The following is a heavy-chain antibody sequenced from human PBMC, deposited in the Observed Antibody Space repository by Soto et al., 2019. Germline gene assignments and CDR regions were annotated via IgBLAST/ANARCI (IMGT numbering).Heavy chain of an antibody. V-gene: IGHV4-30-2*01. CDR2: IYHSGST. J-gene: IGHJ1*01. D-gene: IGHD2-15*01. CDR1: GGSISSGGYS. CDR3: ARGQVVAAQH. Sequence: QLQLQESGSGLVKPSQTLSLTCAVSGGSISSGGYSWSWIRQPPGKGLEWIGYIYHSGSTYYNPSRKSRVTISVDRSKNQSSLKRSSVTAADTAVHYCARGQVVAAQHWGQGTLVTVSS.